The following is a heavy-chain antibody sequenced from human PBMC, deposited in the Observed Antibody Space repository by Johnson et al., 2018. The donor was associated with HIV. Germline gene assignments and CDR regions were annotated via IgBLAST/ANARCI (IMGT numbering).Heavy chain of an antibody. D-gene: IGHD3-10*01. J-gene: IGHJ3*02. CDR2: ISYDGSNK. Sequence: QMLLVESGGGVVPPWRSLSLSCASSCFPFTRSAMHWVRPAPGQGLEWVAVISYDGSNKYYADSVKGRFTISRDNSKNTLYLQMNSLRAEDTAVYYCARGVDGAFDIWGQGTMVTVSS. CDR3: ARGVDGAFDI. CDR1: CFPFTRSA. V-gene: IGHV3-30-3*01.